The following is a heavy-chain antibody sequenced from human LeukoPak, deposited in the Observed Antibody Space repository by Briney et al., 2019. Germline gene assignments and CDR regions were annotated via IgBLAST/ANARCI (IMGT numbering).Heavy chain of an antibody. V-gene: IGHV4-4*07. Sequence: SETLSLTCTVSGGSISRYYWSWLRQPAGKGLEWIGRIYTSGSTNYNPSLKSRVTMSVDTSKNQFSLKLSSVTAADTAVYYCARDGGYCSGGSCPYYYYYYMDVWGKGTTVTVSS. CDR3: ARDGGYCSGGSCPYYYYYYMDV. CDR1: GGSISRYY. J-gene: IGHJ6*03. D-gene: IGHD2-15*01. CDR2: IYTSGST.